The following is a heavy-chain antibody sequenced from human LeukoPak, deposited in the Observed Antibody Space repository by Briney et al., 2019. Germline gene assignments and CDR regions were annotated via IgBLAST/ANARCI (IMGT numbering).Heavy chain of an antibody. CDR2: IIPIFGTA. CDR3: ARRYCSSTSCYAGMGLPFDY. CDR1: GGTFSSYA. J-gene: IGHJ4*02. Sequence: SVRVSCKASGGTFSSYATSWVRQAPGQGLEWMGGIIPIFGTANYAQKFQGRVTITADKSTSTAYMELSSLRSEDTAVYYCARRYCSSTSCYAGMGLPFDYWGQGTLVTVSS. D-gene: IGHD2-2*01. V-gene: IGHV1-69*06.